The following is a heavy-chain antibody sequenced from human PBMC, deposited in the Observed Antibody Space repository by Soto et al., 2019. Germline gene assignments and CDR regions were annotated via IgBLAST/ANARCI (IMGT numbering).Heavy chain of an antibody. CDR1: GFTVSSYG. Sequence: GALRLSCAASGFTVSSYGMHWVRQAPGKGLVWVSRINSDGRSTDYADSVKGRFTISRDNAKNTLYLQINSLRAEDTAVYFCARTVGAHFDFWGQGTLVTVSS. CDR3: ARTVGAHFDF. D-gene: IGHD1-26*01. CDR2: INSDGRST. V-gene: IGHV3-74*01. J-gene: IGHJ4*02.